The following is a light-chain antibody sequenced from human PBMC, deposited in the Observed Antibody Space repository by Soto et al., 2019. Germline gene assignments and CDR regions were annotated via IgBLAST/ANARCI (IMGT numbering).Light chain of an antibody. CDR1: GSNIGSNT. V-gene: IGLV1-44*01. J-gene: IGLJ3*02. CDR2: TND. Sequence: QSVLTQPPSASGTPGPRVTISCSGSGSNIGSNTVNWYQHLPGTAPKVLINTNDQRPSGVPDRFSGSKSGTSASLAISGLRSDDEAESDLATWPDHLNGPVFGGGTQRTV. CDR3: ATWPDHLNGPV.